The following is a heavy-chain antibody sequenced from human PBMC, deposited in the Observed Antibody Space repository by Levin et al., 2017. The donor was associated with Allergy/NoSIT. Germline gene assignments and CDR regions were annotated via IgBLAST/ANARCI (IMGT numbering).Heavy chain of an antibody. Sequence: SETLSLTCTVSGGSISSSSYYWGWIRQPPGKGLEWIGSIYYSGSTYYNPSLKSRVTISVDTSKNQFSLKLSSVTAADTAVYYCARRGVRFGALRDAFDIWGQGTMVTVSS. CDR3: ARRGVRFGALRDAFDI. J-gene: IGHJ3*02. CDR2: IYYSGST. CDR1: GGSISSSSYY. V-gene: IGHV4-39*01. D-gene: IGHD3-10*01.